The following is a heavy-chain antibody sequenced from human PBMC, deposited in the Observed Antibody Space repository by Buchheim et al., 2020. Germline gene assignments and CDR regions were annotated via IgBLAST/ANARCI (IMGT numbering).Heavy chain of an antibody. Sequence: QVQLVQSGAEVQKPGSSVKVSCKASGGTFSSYAISWVRQAPGQVLEWMGRIIPILGIANYAQKFQGRVTITADKSTSTAYMELSSLRSEDTAVYYCAVYSGYDSRYYYYGMDVWGQGTT. CDR2: IIPILGIA. D-gene: IGHD5-12*01. V-gene: IGHV1-69*04. CDR3: AVYSGYDSRYYYYGMDV. CDR1: GGTFSSYA. J-gene: IGHJ6*02.